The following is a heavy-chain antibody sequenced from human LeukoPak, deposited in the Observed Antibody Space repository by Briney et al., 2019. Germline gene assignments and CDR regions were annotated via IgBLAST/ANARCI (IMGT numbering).Heavy chain of an antibody. CDR3: ARARSSTSFYYYYYGMDV. V-gene: IGHV4-31*03. J-gene: IGHJ6*02. CDR1: GGSISSGGYY. CDR2: IYYSGST. Sequence: SETLSLTCTVSGGSISSGGYYWSWIRQHPGKGLEWIGYIYYSGSTYYNPSLKSRVTISVDTSKNQFSLKLSSVTAADTAVYYCARARSSTSFYYYYYGMDVWGQGTTVTVSS. D-gene: IGHD2-2*01.